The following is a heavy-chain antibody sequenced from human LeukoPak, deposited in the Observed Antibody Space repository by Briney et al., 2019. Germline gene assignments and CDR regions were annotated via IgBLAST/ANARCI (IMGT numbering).Heavy chain of an antibody. CDR2: INHSGST. D-gene: IGHD2-2*01. CDR1: GGSFSGYY. CDR3: ARKPHTNNWFDP. J-gene: IGHJ5*02. V-gene: IGHV4-34*01. Sequence: PSETLSLTCAVYGGSFSGYYWSWIRQPPGKGLEWIGEINHSGSTNYNPSLKSRVTISVDTSKNQFSLKLSSVTAADTAVYYGARKPHTNNWFDPWGQGTLVTVSS.